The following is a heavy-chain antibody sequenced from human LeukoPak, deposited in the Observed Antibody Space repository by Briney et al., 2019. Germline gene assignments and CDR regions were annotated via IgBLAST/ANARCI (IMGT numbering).Heavy chain of an antibody. Sequence: PSETLSLTCAVYGGSFSGYYWSWIRQPPGKGLEWIGEINHSGSTNYNPSLKSRVTISVDTSKNQFSLKLSSVTAADTAVYYCARTLVRGITRFDPWGQGTLITVSS. J-gene: IGHJ5*02. CDR2: INHSGST. V-gene: IGHV4-34*01. CDR3: ARTLVRGITRFDP. D-gene: IGHD3-10*01. CDR1: GGSFSGYY.